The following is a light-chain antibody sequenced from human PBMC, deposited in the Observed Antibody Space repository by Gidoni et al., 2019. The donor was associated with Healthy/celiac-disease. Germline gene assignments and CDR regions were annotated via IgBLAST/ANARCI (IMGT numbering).Light chain of an antibody. J-gene: IGKJ2*02. Sequence: DIQMTQSPSSLSASVGDRVTITCRARQSISSYLNWYQPKPAQAPKLLIYAASSLQSRVTSRFSGSGAGTDFTLIISSLQPEEFASYYCQQRYITPPWTFXXXTKLEIK. CDR1: QSISSY. CDR2: AAS. CDR3: QQRYITPPWT. V-gene: IGKV1-39*01.